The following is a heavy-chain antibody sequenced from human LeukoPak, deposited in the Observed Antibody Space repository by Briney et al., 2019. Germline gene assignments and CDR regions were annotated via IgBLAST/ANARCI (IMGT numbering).Heavy chain of an antibody. CDR1: GFTFSSYS. V-gene: IGHV3-48*04. CDR3: ARRLSGSDSHAFDI. J-gene: IGHJ3*02. Sequence: GGSLRLSCAASGFTFSSYSMSWIRQAPGKGLEWLSYIRTSGDTIYYADSVKGRFTISRDNAKNSLYLQMNSLRVEDTAVYYCARRLSGSDSHAFDIWGQGTMVTVSS. CDR2: IRTSGDTI. D-gene: IGHD5-12*01.